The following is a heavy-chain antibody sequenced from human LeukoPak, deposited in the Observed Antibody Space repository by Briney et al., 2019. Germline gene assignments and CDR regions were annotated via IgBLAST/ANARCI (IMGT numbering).Heavy chain of an antibody. V-gene: IGHV4-38-2*02. Sequence: SETLSLTCTVSGGSISSGANWGWVRQPPGKGLEWIATIYRTGNTYYNPSLESRVTISIDTSKNQFSPKLNSVTAADTAVYYCANSWYYYDSSGLPKADAFDRWGQGTLVTVSS. J-gene: IGHJ3*01. D-gene: IGHD3-22*01. CDR2: IYRTGNT. CDR3: ANSWYYYDSSGLPKADAFDR. CDR1: GGSISSGAN.